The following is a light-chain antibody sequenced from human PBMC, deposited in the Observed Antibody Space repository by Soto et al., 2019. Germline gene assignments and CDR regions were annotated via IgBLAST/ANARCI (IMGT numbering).Light chain of an antibody. J-gene: IGKJ4*01. CDR3: QQYYSSPRLG. Sequence: DIVMTQSPLSLPVTPGEPASISCRSSQSLLHSNGYNYLDWYPQKPGQPPKLFLYWASTRESGVPDRFSGSGSGTYFTLTISRLQAEDVAFYYCQQYYSSPRLGFGGGTRGDI. CDR2: WAS. CDR1: QSLLHSNGYNY. V-gene: IGKV2-28*01.